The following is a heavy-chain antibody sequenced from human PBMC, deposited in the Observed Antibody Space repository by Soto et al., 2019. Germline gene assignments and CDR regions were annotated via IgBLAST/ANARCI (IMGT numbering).Heavy chain of an antibody. CDR3: ARHGLTGNEHYYMDV. D-gene: IGHD7-27*01. CDR2: IYPGDSDT. Sequence: PGESLKISCKGSGYSFTSYWIGWLRQMPGKGLEWMGIIYPGDSDTRYSPSFQGQVTISADKSISTAYLQWSSLKASDTAMYYCARHGLTGNEHYYMDVWGKGATVTVSS. V-gene: IGHV5-51*01. CDR1: GYSFTSYW. J-gene: IGHJ6*03.